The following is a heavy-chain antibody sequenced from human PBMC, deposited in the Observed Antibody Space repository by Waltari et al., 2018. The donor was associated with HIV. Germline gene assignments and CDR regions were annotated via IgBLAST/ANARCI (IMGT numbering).Heavy chain of an antibody. Sequence: QVQLVQSGAEVKKPGASVTVSCQVSGDTLTEFSMHWVRQAPGKGLGWMGGFDPEDAETIYAQKFQGRVTMTEDTSTDTAYMELSSLRSEDTALYYCATAQICSTSSCYDYWGQGTLVTVSS. D-gene: IGHD2-2*01. CDR2: FDPEDAET. V-gene: IGHV1-24*01. CDR3: ATAQICSTSSCYDY. CDR1: GDTLTEFS. J-gene: IGHJ4*02.